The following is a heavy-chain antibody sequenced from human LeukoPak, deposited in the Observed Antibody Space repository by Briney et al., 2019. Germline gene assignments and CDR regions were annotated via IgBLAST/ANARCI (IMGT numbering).Heavy chain of an antibody. CDR3: SRDEAVFKMVPIFDY. CDR1: GGSISSGSYY. J-gene: IGHJ4*02. CDR2: IYTSGST. V-gene: IGHV4-61*02. Sequence: SQTLSLTCTVSGGSISSGSYYWSWIRQPAGKGLEWIGRIYTSGSTNYNPSLKSRVTISVDTSKNQFSLKLSSVTAADTAVYYCSRDEAVFKMVPIFDYWGQGTLVTVSS. D-gene: IGHD2-8*01.